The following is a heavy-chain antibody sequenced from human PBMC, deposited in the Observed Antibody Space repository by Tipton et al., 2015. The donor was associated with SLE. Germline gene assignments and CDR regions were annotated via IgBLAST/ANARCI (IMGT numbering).Heavy chain of an antibody. CDR2: IYYSGST. Sequence: LRLSCTVSGGSISSSSYYWGWIRQPPGKGLEWIGSIYYSGSTYYNPSLKSRVTISVDTSKNQFSLKVSSVTAADTAVYYCASLRFLEWLLLYYFDYWGQGTLVTVSS. J-gene: IGHJ4*02. D-gene: IGHD3-3*01. V-gene: IGHV4-39*01. CDR1: GGSISSSSYY. CDR3: ASLRFLEWLLLYYFDY.